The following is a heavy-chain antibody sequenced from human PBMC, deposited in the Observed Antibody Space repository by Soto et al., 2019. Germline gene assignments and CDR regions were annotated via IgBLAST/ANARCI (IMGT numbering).Heavy chain of an antibody. V-gene: IGHV3-74*01. CDR3: ALSHTVTTDY. CDR1: GLTFSSYW. CDR2: IKSDGSST. J-gene: IGHJ4*02. D-gene: IGHD4-17*01. Sequence: EVQLVESGGGLVQPGGSLRLSCAASGLTFSSYWMHWVRQAPGKGLVWVSRIKSDGSSTSYADSVKGRFTISRDNDKNRLYLQRNSLRAEDTAVYYCALSHTVTTDYWGQGTLVTVSS.